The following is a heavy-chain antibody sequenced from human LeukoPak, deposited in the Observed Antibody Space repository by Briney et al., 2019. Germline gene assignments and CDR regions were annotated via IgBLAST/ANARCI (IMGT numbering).Heavy chain of an antibody. CDR3: ARGRGYSSGWYLDY. J-gene: IGHJ4*02. CDR2: INHSGST. V-gene: IGHV4-39*07. CDR1: GGSISSGGYY. Sequence: SETLSLTCTVSGGSISSGGYYWSWIRQPPGKGLEWIGEINHSGSTNYNPSLKSRVTISVDTSKNQFSLKLSSVTAADTAVYYCARGRGYSSGWYLDYWGQGTLVTVSS. D-gene: IGHD6-19*01.